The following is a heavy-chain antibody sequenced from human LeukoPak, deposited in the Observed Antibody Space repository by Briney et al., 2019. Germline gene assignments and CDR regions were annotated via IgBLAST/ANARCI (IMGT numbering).Heavy chain of an antibody. CDR2: INPNSGGT. V-gene: IGHV1-2*06. D-gene: IGHD3-10*01. Sequence: GASVKVSCQASGYTFTGYYMHWVRQAPGQGLEWMGRINPNSGGTNYAQKFQGRVTMTRDTSISTAYMELSRLRSDDTAVYYCARNTYYYGSGSYYNLYYFDYWGQGTLVTVSS. CDR1: GYTFTGYY. J-gene: IGHJ4*02. CDR3: ARNTYYYGSGSYYNLYYFDY.